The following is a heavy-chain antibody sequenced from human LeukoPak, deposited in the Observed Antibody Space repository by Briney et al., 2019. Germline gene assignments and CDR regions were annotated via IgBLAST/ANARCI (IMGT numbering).Heavy chain of an antibody. D-gene: IGHD1-7*01. CDR1: GASISSYY. CDR2: LYQNGSA. J-gene: IGHJ4*02. CDR3: ARIVGLGTR. Sequence: PSETLSLTCTVSGASISSYYCSWIRQPPGKGLEWIGHLYQNGSANYNPSLKSRVTMSVDTSKNQFSLKLSSVTAADTAVYYCARIVGLGTRWGQGTLVTVSS. V-gene: IGHV4-59*12.